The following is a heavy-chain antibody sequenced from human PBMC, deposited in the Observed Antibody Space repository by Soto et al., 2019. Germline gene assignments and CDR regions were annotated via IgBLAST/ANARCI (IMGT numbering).Heavy chain of an antibody. V-gene: IGHV4-39*01. CDR1: GGSISNSKYH. Sequence: QLQLQESGPGLVKPSETLSLTCTVSGGSISNSKYHWGWIRQPPGKGLEWIGSVYYSGSTYYNPSLKSRVTISVDTSENQFSLKLRSVTAADTAVYYCARHLGSNSWYANNWFDPWGQGTLVTVSS. J-gene: IGHJ5*02. CDR2: VYYSGST. CDR3: ARHLGSNSWYANNWFDP. D-gene: IGHD5-12*01.